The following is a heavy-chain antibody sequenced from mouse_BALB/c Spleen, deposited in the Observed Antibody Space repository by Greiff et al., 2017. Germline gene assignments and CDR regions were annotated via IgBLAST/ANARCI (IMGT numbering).Heavy chain of an antibody. CDR2: INPSTGYT. CDR3: ARHYYGNAMDY. Sequence: VQLQQSGAELAKPGASVKMSCKASGYTFTSYWMHWVKQRPGQGLEWIGYINPSTGYTEYNQKFKDKATLTADKSSSTAYMQLSSLTSEDSAVYYCARHYYGNAMDYWGQGTSVTVSS. V-gene: IGHV1-7*01. J-gene: IGHJ4*01. D-gene: IGHD1-2*01. CDR1: GYTFTSYW.